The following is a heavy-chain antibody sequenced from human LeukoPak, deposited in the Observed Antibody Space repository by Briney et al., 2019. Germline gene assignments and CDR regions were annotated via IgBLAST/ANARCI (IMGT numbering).Heavy chain of an antibody. CDR2: IRSNGDTA. J-gene: IGHJ4*02. CDR3: AKGQELDDGVFDS. Sequence: GGSLRLSCAASGFTSSRIAMTWVRQAPGKGLEWVSTIRSNGDTAYNADSVRGRFAISRDNSKNALFLQMNSLRVEDTAIYYCAKGQELDDGVFDSWGQGTLVTVSS. V-gene: IGHV3-23*01. CDR1: GFTSSRIA. D-gene: IGHD1-1*01.